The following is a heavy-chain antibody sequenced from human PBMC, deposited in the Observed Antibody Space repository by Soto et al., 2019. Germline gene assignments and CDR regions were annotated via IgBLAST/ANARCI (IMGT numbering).Heavy chain of an antibody. D-gene: IGHD3-16*01. J-gene: IGHJ4*02. Sequence: HITLKESGPTLLTPTQALTLTCTCSGFSLSTSGVGVGWIRQPPGKALEWLALIYWDGDKRYSPSLKSRLTITKDTSKNQVVLTMTNMDPVDTATYYFAKGEIAFDYWGQGTLVTVSS. CDR3: AKGEIAFDY. CDR1: GFSLSTSGVG. V-gene: IGHV2-5*02. CDR2: IYWDGDK.